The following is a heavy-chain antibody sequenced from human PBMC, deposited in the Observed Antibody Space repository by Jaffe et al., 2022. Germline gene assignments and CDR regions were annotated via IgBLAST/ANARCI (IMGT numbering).Heavy chain of an antibody. CDR1: GFSLSTSGMC. CDR3: ARMSTPYYYDSSARWTYFDY. Sequence: QVTLRESGPALVKPTQTLTLTCTFSGFSLSTSGMCVSWVRQPPGKALEWLALIDWDDDKYYSTSLKTRLTISKDTSKNQVVLTMTNMDPVDTATYYCARMSTPYYYDSSARWTYFDYWGQGTLVTVSS. D-gene: IGHD3-22*01. V-gene: IGHV2-70*20. CDR2: IDWDDDK. J-gene: IGHJ4*02.